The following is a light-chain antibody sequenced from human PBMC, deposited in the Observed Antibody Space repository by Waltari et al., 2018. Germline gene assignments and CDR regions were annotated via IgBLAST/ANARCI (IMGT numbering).Light chain of an antibody. CDR2: KAS. CDR3: QQYYYNPWT. Sequence: DIQMTQSPSTLSASVGDRVTITCRASQSISSWLAWYQQKPGKAPNLLIYKASTLESGVPSRFSASGSGTEFTLTISSLQPDDVAVYHCQQYYYNPWTFGQGTKVEIK. CDR1: QSISSW. V-gene: IGKV1-5*03. J-gene: IGKJ1*01.